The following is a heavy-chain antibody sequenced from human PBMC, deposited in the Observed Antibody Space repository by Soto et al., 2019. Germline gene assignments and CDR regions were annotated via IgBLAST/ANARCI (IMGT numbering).Heavy chain of an antibody. CDR2: ISGSGGST. CDR3: AKGPRYCSGGSCSPTFNY. Sequence: ASVKVSCAASGFTFSSYAMSWVRQAPGKGLEWVSAISGSGGSTYYADSVKGRFTISRDNSKNTLYLQMNSLRAEDTAVYYCAKGPRYCSGGSCSPTFNYWGQGTLVTVSS. V-gene: IGHV3-23*01. J-gene: IGHJ4*02. D-gene: IGHD2-15*01. CDR1: GFTFSSYA.